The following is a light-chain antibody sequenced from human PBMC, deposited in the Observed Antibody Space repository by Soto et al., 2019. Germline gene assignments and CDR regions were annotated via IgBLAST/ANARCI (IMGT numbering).Light chain of an antibody. CDR1: SSNIGSNT. J-gene: IGLJ3*02. V-gene: IGLV1-44*01. CDR3: AAWDDSLNGWV. Sequence: QSVLTQAPSASGTPGQRVTISRSGGSSNIGSNTVTWYQQVPGTAPKLLIYSNDQRPSGVPDRFSGSKSGTSASLAIAGLQSEDEADYYCAAWDDSLNGWVFGGGTKLTVL. CDR2: SND.